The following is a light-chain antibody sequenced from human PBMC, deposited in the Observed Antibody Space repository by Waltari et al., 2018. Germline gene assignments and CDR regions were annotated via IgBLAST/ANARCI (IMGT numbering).Light chain of an antibody. CDR2: EVF. CDR3: CSYAGRGTYV. J-gene: IGLJ1*01. CDR1: TSYVGSYAL. Sequence: QSALTQPASVSGTPGQSITISCSGTTSYVGSYALVSWYQQHPGEAPKLLICEVFKRPPDTSSRFSGAKSGSTASLTISGLQPEDEADYYCCSYAGRGTYVFGSGTKVTVL. V-gene: IGLV2-23*02.